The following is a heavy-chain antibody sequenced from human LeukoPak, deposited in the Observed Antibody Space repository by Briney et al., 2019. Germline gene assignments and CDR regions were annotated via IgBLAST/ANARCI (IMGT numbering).Heavy chain of an antibody. Sequence: SETLSLTCTVSGGSISSSSYYWGWIRQPPGKGLEWIGSIYYSGSTYYNPSLKSRVTISVDTSKNQFSLKLSSVTAADTAVYYCARGRTYYDYVWGSYRFDYWGQGTLVTVSS. D-gene: IGHD3-16*02. CDR2: IYYSGST. CDR3: ARGRTYYDYVWGSYRFDY. CDR1: GGSISSSSYY. J-gene: IGHJ4*02. V-gene: IGHV4-39*07.